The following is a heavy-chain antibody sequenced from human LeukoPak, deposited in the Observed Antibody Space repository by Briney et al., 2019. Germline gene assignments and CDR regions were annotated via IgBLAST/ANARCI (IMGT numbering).Heavy chain of an antibody. CDR3: AKRSGYTTGWFFDF. V-gene: IGHV3-23*01. J-gene: IGHJ4*02. Sequence: PGGSLRLSCAASGFTFTSYAMSWVRQAPGEGPVWVSGITGSDGSTYYAESVKGRFTISRDNSKNTLFLQMNSLRAEDTAVFYCAKRSGYTTGWFFDFWGQGTLVTVSS. CDR1: GFTFTSYA. D-gene: IGHD6-19*01. CDR2: ITGSDGST.